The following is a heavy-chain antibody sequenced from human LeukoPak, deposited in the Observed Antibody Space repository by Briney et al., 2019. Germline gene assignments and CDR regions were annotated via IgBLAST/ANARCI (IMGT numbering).Heavy chain of an antibody. Sequence: AETLTLTCAVYGGSFSGYYWSWIRQSPGKGLEWIGEINHSGSTNYNPSLKSLGNISVDTSKNQFSLKLSSVTAADTAVYYCAGDRFIVVVPAAHYYYYGMDVWGQGTTVTVSS. D-gene: IGHD2-2*01. J-gene: IGHJ6*02. V-gene: IGHV4-34*01. CDR2: INHSGST. CDR3: AGDRFIVVVPAAHYYYYGMDV. CDR1: GGSFSGYY.